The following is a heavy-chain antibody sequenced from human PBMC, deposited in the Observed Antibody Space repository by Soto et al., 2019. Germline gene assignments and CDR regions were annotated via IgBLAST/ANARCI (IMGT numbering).Heavy chain of an antibody. CDR2: ISYDGSDK. CDR1: GFTFSSYG. D-gene: IGHD2-15*01. V-gene: IGHV3-30*18. J-gene: IGHJ1*01. CDR3: AKGVVVATTYSQP. Sequence: GGSLRLSCAASGFTFSSYGMHWVRQAPGKGLEWVAVISYDGSDKYYADSVKGRFTISRDNSNNTLYLQMDSLRAEDTAVYYWAKGVVVATTYSQPGGQGPLVTVP.